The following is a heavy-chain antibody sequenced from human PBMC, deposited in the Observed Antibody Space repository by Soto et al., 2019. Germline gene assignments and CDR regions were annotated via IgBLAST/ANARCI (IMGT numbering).Heavy chain of an antibody. J-gene: IGHJ3*02. CDR1: GFTFDDYA. CDR2: ISWNSGSI. D-gene: IGHD3-22*01. V-gene: IGHV3-9*01. CDR3: AKDRNPYYDSSGYESDAFDI. Sequence: EVQLVESGGGLVQPGRSLRLSCAASGFTFDDYAMHWVRQAPGKGLEWVSGISWNSGSIGYADSVKGRFTISRDNAKNSLYLQMNSLRAEDTALYYCAKDRNPYYDSSGYESDAFDIWGQGTMVTVSS.